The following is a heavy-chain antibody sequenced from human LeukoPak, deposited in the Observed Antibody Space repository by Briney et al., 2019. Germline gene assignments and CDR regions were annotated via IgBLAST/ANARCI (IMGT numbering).Heavy chain of an antibody. CDR1: GYTFTNYW. CDR2: IYPGDSDT. J-gene: IGHJ4*02. V-gene: IGHV5-51*01. D-gene: IGHD6-13*01. CDR3: ARRVGSSWQFLF. Sequence: GESLKISCMVSGYTFTNYWVGWVRQMPGKGLEWMGIIYPGDSDTRYSPSFQGQVTISADKSITTAYLQWSSLKASDTAVYYWARRVGSSWQFLFWGRGTLVTVSS.